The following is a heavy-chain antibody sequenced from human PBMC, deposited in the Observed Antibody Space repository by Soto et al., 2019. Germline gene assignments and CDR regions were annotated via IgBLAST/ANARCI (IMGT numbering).Heavy chain of an antibody. V-gene: IGHV3-21*06. Sequence: GGSLRLSCAASGFTLSRYGMHWVRQAPGKGLELVSSISGLSSYIYYADSVQGRFTVSRDNAKNSLYLQMNSRRAEDTALYYCAKTGGIAAAGQLDYYYGMDVWGQGTTVTVSS. J-gene: IGHJ6*02. CDR1: GFTLSRYG. CDR2: ISGLSSYI. CDR3: AKTGGIAAAGQLDYYYGMDV. D-gene: IGHD6-13*01.